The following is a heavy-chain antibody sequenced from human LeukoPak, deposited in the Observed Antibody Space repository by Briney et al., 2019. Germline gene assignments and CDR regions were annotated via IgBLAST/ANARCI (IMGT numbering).Heavy chain of an antibody. V-gene: IGHV4-30-4*08. D-gene: IGHD5-24*01. CDR2: IYYSGST. Sequence: SQTLSLTCTVSGGSISSGDYYWSWIRQPPGKGLEWIGYIYYSGSTYYSPSLKSRVTISVDTSKNQFSLKLSSVTAADTAVYYCARDRDGYNKIDYWGQGTLVTVSS. CDR3: ARDRDGYNKIDY. J-gene: IGHJ4*02. CDR1: GGSISSGDYY.